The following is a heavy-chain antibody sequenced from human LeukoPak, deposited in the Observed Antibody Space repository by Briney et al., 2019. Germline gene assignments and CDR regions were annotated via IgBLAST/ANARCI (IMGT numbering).Heavy chain of an antibody. V-gene: IGHV3-48*03. Sequence: GGSLRLSCAASGFTFSSYDMNWDRQAPGKGLEWVSYISSGASAIYYADSVEGRFTISRDNAQNSLYLQMNSLRAEDTAVYYCARENEYSSSSFDYWGQGTLVTVSS. D-gene: IGHD6-6*01. CDR3: ARENEYSSSSFDY. CDR2: ISSGASAI. CDR1: GFTFSSYD. J-gene: IGHJ4*02.